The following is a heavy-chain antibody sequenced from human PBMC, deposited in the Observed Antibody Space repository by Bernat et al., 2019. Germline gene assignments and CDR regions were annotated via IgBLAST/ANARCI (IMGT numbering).Heavy chain of an antibody. J-gene: IGHJ4*02. Sequence: QLQLQESGPGLVKPSETLSLTCTVSGGSISSSSYYWGWIRQPPGKGLEWIGSIYYSGSTYDNPSLKSRVTISVDPSKNQFSLKLSSVTAADTAVYSCASEGYSGYDPFDYWGQGTLVTVSS. CDR3: ASEGYSGYDPFDY. V-gene: IGHV4-39*01. D-gene: IGHD5-12*01. CDR2: IYYSGST. CDR1: GGSISSSSYY.